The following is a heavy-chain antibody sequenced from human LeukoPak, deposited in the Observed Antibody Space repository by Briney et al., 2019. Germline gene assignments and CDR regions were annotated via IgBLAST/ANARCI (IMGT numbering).Heavy chain of an antibody. CDR2: ISSSSSYT. V-gene: IGHV3-11*06. D-gene: IGHD1-1*01. CDR3: ARVSMERLYFDY. CDR1: GFTFSDYY. J-gene: IGHJ4*02. Sequence: GGSLRLSCAVSGFTFSDYYMSWIRQAPGKGLEWVSYISSSSSYTNYADSVKGRFTISRDNAKNSLYLQMNSLRAEDTAVYYCARVSMERLYFDYWGQGTLVTVSS.